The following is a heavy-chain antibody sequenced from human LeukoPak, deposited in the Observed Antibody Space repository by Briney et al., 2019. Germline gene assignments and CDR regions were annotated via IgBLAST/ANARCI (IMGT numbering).Heavy chain of an antibody. CDR2: IYYSGST. CDR1: GGSISSHY. V-gene: IGHV4-59*11. D-gene: IGHD4-11*01. Sequence: SETLSLTCTVSGGSISSHYWSWMRQPPGKGLEWIGYIYYSGSTNYNPSLKSRVTISVDTSKNQFSLKLSSVTAADTAVYYCAIVRVTENWFDPWGQGTLVTVSS. CDR3: AIVRVTENWFDP. J-gene: IGHJ5*02.